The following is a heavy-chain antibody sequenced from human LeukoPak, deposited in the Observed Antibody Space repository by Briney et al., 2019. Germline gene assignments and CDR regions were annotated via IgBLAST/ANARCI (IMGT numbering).Heavy chain of an antibody. Sequence: PGGSLRLSCAASGFTFSGSAMHWVRQASGKGLEWVGRIRSKANSYATAYAASVKGRFTISRDDSKNTAYLQMNSLKTEDTAVYYCTLKPDGSGSYLINYFDYWGQGTLVTVSS. CDR3: TLKPDGSGSYLINYFDY. CDR1: GFTFSGSA. V-gene: IGHV3-73*01. J-gene: IGHJ4*02. CDR2: IRSKANSYAT. D-gene: IGHD3-10*01.